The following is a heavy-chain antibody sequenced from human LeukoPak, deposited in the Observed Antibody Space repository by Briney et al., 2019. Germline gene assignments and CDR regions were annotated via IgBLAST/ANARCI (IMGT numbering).Heavy chain of an antibody. V-gene: IGHV1-46*01. D-gene: IGHD3-3*01. J-gene: IGHJ6*02. CDR2: INPSGGST. CDR3: ARDLQFVLRFLEWFPSHYGMDV. CDR1: GYTFTSYY. Sequence: GASVKVSCKASGYTFTSYYMHWVRQAPGQGLEWMGIINPSGGSTSYAQKFQGRVTMTRDTSTSTVYMELSSLRSEDTAVYYCARDLQFVLRFLEWFPSHYGMDVWGQGTTVTVSS.